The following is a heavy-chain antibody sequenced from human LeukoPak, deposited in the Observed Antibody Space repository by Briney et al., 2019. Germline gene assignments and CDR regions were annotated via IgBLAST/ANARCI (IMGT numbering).Heavy chain of an antibody. CDR3: ARLVAATGNFDY. J-gene: IGHJ4*02. CDR2: IYHSGST. V-gene: IGHV4-59*12. CDR1: GGSISSYY. D-gene: IGHD6-13*01. Sequence: SETLSPTCTVSGGSISSYYWSWIRQPPGKGLERIGYIYHSGSTYYNPSIKSRVTISVDRSKNQFSLKLSSVTAADTAVYYCARLVAATGNFDYWGQGTLVTVSS.